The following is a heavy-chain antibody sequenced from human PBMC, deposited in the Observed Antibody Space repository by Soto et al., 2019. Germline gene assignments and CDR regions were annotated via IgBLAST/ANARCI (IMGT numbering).Heavy chain of an antibody. CDR2: IYYSGST. CDR3: ARDGIAAAGYNYYYYMDV. Sequence: SETLSLTCTVSGGSISSYDWSWIRQPPGKGLEWIGYIYYSGSTNYNPSRKRRVTISGDTSKNQFSLKLSSVTSADTAVYYCARDGIAAAGYNYYYYMDVWGTGTTVTVSS. J-gene: IGHJ6*03. CDR1: GGSISSYD. V-gene: IGHV4-59*01. D-gene: IGHD6-13*01.